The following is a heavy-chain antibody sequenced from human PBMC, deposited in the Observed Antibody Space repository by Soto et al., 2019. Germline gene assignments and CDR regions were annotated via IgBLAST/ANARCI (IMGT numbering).Heavy chain of an antibody. J-gene: IGHJ4*02. V-gene: IGHV3-33*01. CDR3: ARDPESSGWYPVPRY. D-gene: IGHD6-19*01. Sequence: QVQLVESGGGVVQPGRSLRLSCAASGFTFSSYGMHWVRQAPGKGLEWVAVIWYDGTNKFYADSVKGRFTISRDNSKNTLYLQMNTLRVEDTAVYYCARDPESSGWYPVPRYWGQGTLVTVSS. CDR2: IWYDGTNK. CDR1: GFTFSSYG.